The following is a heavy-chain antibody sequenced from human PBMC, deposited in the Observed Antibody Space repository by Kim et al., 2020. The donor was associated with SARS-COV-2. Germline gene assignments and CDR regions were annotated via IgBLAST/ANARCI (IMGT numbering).Heavy chain of an antibody. J-gene: IGHJ4*02. CDR1: GFTFSSYG. CDR3: AKDLGIVVVPAAAPGDY. Sequence: GGSLRLSCAASGFTFSSYGMHWVRQAPGKGLEWVAVISYDGSNKYYADSVKGRFTISRDNSKNTLYLQMNSLRAEDTAVYYCAKDLGIVVVPAAAPGDYWGQGTLVTVSS. CDR2: ISYDGSNK. V-gene: IGHV3-30*18. D-gene: IGHD2-2*01.